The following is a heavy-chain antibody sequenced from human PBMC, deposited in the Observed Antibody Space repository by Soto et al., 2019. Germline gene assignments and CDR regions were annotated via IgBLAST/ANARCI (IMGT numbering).Heavy chain of an antibody. J-gene: IGHJ4*02. V-gene: IGHV4-59*12. CDR2: ISFSGVT. CDR3: AKDVGYSPPSPRSFEFDY. Sequence: SETLSLTCIVSGGAINHYDWTWIRQPPGQGLEWIGYISFSGVTDYNPSFKGRVTISTDTSKNQLSLRLNSVSAADTAVYYCAKDVGYSPPSPRSFEFDYWGQGTLVTVSS. CDR1: GGAINHYD. D-gene: IGHD6-13*01.